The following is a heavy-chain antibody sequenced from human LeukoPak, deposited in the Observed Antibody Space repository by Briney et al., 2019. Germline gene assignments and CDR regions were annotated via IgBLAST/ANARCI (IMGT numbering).Heavy chain of an antibody. J-gene: IGHJ4*02. CDR1: GSTVSSNY. CDR2: IYSGGST. Sequence: PGGSLRLSCAASGSTVSSNYMSWVRQAPGKGLEWVSVIYSGGSTYYADSVKGRFTISRDNAKNSLYLQMNSLRAEDTAVYYCAQVGAKKLIDYWGQGTLVTVSS. D-gene: IGHD1-26*01. V-gene: IGHV3-53*01. CDR3: AQVGAKKLIDY.